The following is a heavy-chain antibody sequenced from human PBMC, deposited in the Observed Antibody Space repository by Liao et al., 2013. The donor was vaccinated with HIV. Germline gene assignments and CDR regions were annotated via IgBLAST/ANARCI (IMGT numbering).Heavy chain of an antibody. CDR3: ARDSYRAGTDWYFDL. Sequence: QVQLQESGPGLVKPSQTLSLTCTVSNDSISSGSYSWSWIRQPAGKGLEWIGRIYTSGSTNYNPSLKSRVTISVDTSKNHFSLKLSSVTAADTAVYYCARDSYRAGTDWYFDLWGRGTLVTVSS. J-gene: IGHJ2*01. CDR2: IYTSGST. CDR1: NDSISSGSYS. D-gene: IGHD6-19*01. V-gene: IGHV4-61*02.